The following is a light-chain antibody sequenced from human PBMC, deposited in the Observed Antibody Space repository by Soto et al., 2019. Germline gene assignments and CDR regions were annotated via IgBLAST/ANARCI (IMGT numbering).Light chain of an antibody. CDR3: QQYGSSPPYT. CDR2: GAS. J-gene: IGKJ2*01. CDR1: QSVSSSY. Sequence: EIVLTQSPGTLSLSPGERATLSCRASQSVSSSYLAWYQQKPGQAPRLLIYGASSRAPGIPDRFSGSGSGTDFTITISRLEPEAFAVYYGQQYGSSPPYTFGQGTQLEIK. V-gene: IGKV3-20*01.